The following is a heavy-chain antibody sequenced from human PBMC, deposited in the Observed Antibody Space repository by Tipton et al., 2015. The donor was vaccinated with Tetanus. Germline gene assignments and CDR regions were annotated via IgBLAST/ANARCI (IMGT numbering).Heavy chain of an antibody. D-gene: IGHD4-17*01. CDR3: ASSTVTR. V-gene: IGHV3-48*01. CDR2: IIGSGKSM. Sequence: GSLRLSCAASGFTFTNHGMHWVRQAPGKGLEWLSYIIGSGKSMHYADSVKGRFTISRDNAMNSLSLQMSSLRREDTGVYYCASSTVTRWGPGTLVTVSS. J-gene: IGHJ4*02. CDR1: GFTFTNHG.